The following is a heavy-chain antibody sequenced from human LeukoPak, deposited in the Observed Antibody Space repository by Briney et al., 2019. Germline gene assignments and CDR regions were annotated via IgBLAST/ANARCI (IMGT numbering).Heavy chain of an antibody. CDR2: ISANDGNT. D-gene: IGHD3-10*01. Sequence: ASVKVSCKASGYTFTSDGISWVRQAPGQGLEWMGWISANDGNTDYPQKLQGRVTMTTDTSTSTAYMELRSLRSDDTAVYYCARESHVTREDYWGQGTLVTVSS. CDR1: GYTFTSDG. J-gene: IGHJ4*02. V-gene: IGHV1-18*01. CDR3: ARESHVTREDY.